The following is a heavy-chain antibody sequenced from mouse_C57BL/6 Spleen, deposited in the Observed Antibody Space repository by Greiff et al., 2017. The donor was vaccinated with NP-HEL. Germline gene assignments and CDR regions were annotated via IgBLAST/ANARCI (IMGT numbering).Heavy chain of an antibody. Sequence: VQLKESGAELVRPGASVKLSCTASGFNIKDDYMHWVKQRPEQGLEWIGWIDPENGDTEYASKFQGKATITADTSSNTTYLQLSSLTSKDTAVYDCTTEIDYEGVAWFAYWGQGTLVTVSA. D-gene: IGHD2-4*01. V-gene: IGHV14-4*01. CDR3: TTEIDYEGVAWFAY. CDR2: IDPENGDT. J-gene: IGHJ3*01. CDR1: GFNIKDDY.